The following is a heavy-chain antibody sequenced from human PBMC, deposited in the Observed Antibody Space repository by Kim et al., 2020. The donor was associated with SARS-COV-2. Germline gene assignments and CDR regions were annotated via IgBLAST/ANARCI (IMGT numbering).Heavy chain of an antibody. D-gene: IGHD3-9*01. J-gene: IGHJ6*02. Sequence: GGSLRLSCAASGFTVSSNYMSWVRQAPGKGLEWVSVIYSGGSTYYADSVKGRFTISRDNSKNTLYLQMNSLRAEDTAVYYCARDRGITISYGMDYYYGMDVWGQGTTVTVSS. CDR1: GFTVSSNY. CDR3: ARDRGITISYGMDYYYGMDV. V-gene: IGHV3-53*01. CDR2: IYSGGST.